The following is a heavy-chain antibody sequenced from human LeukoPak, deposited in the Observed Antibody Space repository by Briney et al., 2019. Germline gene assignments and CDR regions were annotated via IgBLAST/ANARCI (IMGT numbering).Heavy chain of an antibody. Sequence: GASVKVSCKASGGTFSSYAISWVRQAPGQGLEWMGGIIPIFGTANYAQKFQGRVTMTRDTSTSTVYMELSSLRSEDTAVYYCARGENTMVRGVILYYYYMDVWGKGTTVTISS. J-gene: IGHJ6*03. V-gene: IGHV1-69*05. CDR2: IIPIFGTA. D-gene: IGHD3-10*01. CDR3: ARGENTMVRGVILYYYYMDV. CDR1: GGTFSSYA.